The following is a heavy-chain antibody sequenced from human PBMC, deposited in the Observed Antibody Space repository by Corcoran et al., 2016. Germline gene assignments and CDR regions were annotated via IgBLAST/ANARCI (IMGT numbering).Heavy chain of an antibody. Sequence: QVQLQESGPGLVKPSETLSLTCTVSGYSISSGYYWGWILQPPGKGLEWIGSIYHSGSTYFNPSLQSRVTISVDTSKNQFSLKLRSVTAADTAVYYCARGSSGYGYVSDYWGQGSLVTVS. V-gene: IGHV4-38-2*02. CDR3: ARGSSGYGYVSDY. J-gene: IGHJ4*02. D-gene: IGHD3-10*02. CDR1: GYSISSGYY. CDR2: IYHSGST.